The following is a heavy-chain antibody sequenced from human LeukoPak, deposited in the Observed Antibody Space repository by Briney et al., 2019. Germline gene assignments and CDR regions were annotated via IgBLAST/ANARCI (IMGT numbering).Heavy chain of an antibody. CDR2: INPNSGGT. J-gene: IGHJ4*02. Sequence: ASVKVSCKASGYTFTGYYMHWVRQAPGQGLEWMGWINPNSGGTNYAQKFQGRVTMSRDTSISTAYMELSTLRSDDTAVYYCARASFLSRNYSGSGRSDMYYWGQGTLVTVSS. V-gene: IGHV1-2*02. CDR3: ARASFLSRNYSGSGRSDMYY. CDR1: GYTFTGYY. D-gene: IGHD3-10*01.